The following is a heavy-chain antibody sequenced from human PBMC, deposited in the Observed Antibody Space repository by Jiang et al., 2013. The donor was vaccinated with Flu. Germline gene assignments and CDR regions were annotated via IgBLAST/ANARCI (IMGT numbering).Heavy chain of an antibody. D-gene: IGHD6-6*01. CDR3: AKVFGSSAYHRYYMDV. V-gene: IGHV3-23*01. CDR2: SADDT. Sequence: SADDTYYADSVQGRFTISRDNSKNTPYLQMNSLRAEDTATYYCAKVFGSSAYHRYYMDVWGKGTTVTVSS. J-gene: IGHJ6*03.